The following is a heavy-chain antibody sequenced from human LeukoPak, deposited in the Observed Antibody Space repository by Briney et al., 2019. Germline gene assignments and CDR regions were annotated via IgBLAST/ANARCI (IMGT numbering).Heavy chain of an antibody. CDR1: GYSFTSYD. CDR2: MNPNSGNT. J-gene: IGHJ4*02. D-gene: IGHD3-10*01. CDR3: ARVQRVKFPLKYYFDY. V-gene: IGHV1-8*01. Sequence: ASVKVSCKASGYSFTSYDINWVRQATGQGLEWMGWMNPNSGNTGYKQKFQGRVTMTRSTSMSTAYMELRSLRSEDTAVYYCARVQRVKFPLKYYFDYWGQGTLVTVSS.